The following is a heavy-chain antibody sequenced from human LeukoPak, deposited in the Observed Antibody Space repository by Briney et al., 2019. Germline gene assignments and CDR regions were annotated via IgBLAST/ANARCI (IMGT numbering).Heavy chain of an antibody. CDR1: GGSVSSGGYS. CDR3: ARDLHDYGDYGRAFDI. Sequence: SETLSLTCTVSGGSVSSGGYSWSWIRQPPGKGLEWIGYFYYTGATNSNPSLKSRVTISVDMSKNQFSLKLRSVTAADTAVYYCARDLHDYGDYGRAFDIWGQGTMAAVSS. CDR2: FYYTGAT. D-gene: IGHD4-17*01. J-gene: IGHJ3*02. V-gene: IGHV4-61*08.